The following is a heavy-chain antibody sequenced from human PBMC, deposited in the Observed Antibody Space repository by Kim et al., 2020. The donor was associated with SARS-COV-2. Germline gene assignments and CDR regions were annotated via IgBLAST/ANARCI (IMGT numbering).Heavy chain of an antibody. Sequence: GGSLRLSCAASGFTFSSYAMPWVRQAPGKGLEWVAVILYDGSNKYYADSVKGRFTISRDNSKNTLYLQMNSLRAEDTAVYYCAREYYYDSSGYYYPPDYYYYGMDVWGQGTTVTVSS. V-gene: IGHV3-30*04. CDR2: ILYDGSNK. CDR3: AREYYYDSSGYYYPPDYYYYGMDV. D-gene: IGHD3-22*01. CDR1: GFTFSSYA. J-gene: IGHJ6*02.